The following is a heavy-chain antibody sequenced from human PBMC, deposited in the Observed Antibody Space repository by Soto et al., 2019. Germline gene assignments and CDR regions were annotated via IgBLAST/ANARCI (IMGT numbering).Heavy chain of an antibody. D-gene: IGHD2-15*01. CDR1: GFTFSTYA. V-gene: IGHV3-23*01. CDR2: ISGRGGKST. Sequence: ESGGGLVQPGGSLRLSCAASGFTFSTYAMSWVRQAPGKGLEWVSAISGRGGKSTFYGDSVKGRFTISRDNTKNTLYLQMNSLGAEDTAVYYCAKGGGSCCFEYWGQGTLVTVSS. J-gene: IGHJ4*02. CDR3: AKGGGSCCFEY.